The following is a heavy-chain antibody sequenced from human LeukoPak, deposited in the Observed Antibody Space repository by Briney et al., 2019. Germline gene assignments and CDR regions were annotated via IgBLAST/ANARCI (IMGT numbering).Heavy chain of an antibody. D-gene: IGHD2-2*02. CDR1: GGSISSSSYY. Sequence: SETLSLTCTVSGGSISSSSYYWGWIRQPPGKGLEWIGSIYYSGSTYYNPSLKSRVTISVDTSKNQFSLKLSSVTAADTAVYYCASREGVPAAILRDYWGQGTLVTVSS. J-gene: IGHJ4*02. CDR2: IYYSGST. V-gene: IGHV4-39*01. CDR3: ASREGVPAAILRDY.